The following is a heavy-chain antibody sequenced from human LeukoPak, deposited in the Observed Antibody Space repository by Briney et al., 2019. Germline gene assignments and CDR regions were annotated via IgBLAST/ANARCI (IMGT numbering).Heavy chain of an antibody. D-gene: IGHD2-15*01. Sequence: SETLSLTCAVYGGSFSGYYWSWIRQPPGKGLEWIGEINHSGSTNYNPSLKSRVTISVDTSKNQFSLKLSSVTAADTAVYYCARAAGCCSGGSCYFGYWGQGTRVTVSS. CDR3: ARAAGCCSGGSCYFGY. CDR2: INHSGST. V-gene: IGHV4-34*01. J-gene: IGHJ4*02. CDR1: GGSFSGYY.